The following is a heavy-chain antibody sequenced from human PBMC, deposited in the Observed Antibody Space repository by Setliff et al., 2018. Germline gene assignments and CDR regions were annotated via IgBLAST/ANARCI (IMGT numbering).Heavy chain of an antibody. Sequence: GGSLRLSCAASGFTFSQYNLNWVRQAPGKRLEWVSSLDGDSGHIYYADSLRGRFTISRDNAKNSLYLQMNGLRVEDTAVYYCARRIKEGNHFFDYWGQGTLVTVSS. V-gene: IGHV3-21*01. CDR2: LDGDSGHI. J-gene: IGHJ4*02. CDR1: GFTFSQYN. CDR3: ARRIKEGNHFFDY. D-gene: IGHD2-15*01.